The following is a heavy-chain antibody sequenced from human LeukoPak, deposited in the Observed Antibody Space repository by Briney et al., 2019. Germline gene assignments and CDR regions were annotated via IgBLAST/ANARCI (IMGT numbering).Heavy chain of an antibody. CDR3: ARETVAGTGWFDP. CDR2: IYYSGST. D-gene: IGHD6-19*01. V-gene: IGHV4-39*07. J-gene: IGHJ5*02. Sequence: SETLSLTCTVSGDSITSTSYFWGWIRQPPGKGLEWIGSIYYSGSTYYNPSLKSRVTISVDTSKNQFSLKLSSVTAADTAVYYCARETVAGTGWFDPWGQGTLVTVSS. CDR1: GDSITSTSYF.